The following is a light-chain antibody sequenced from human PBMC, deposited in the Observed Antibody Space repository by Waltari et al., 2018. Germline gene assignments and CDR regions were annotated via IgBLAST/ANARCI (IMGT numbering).Light chain of an antibody. CDR1: QSISDF. Sequence: EIVLTQSPATLSLSPGETATLPCRASQSISDFLVWYQQKPGQSPRLLIYDAVNRATGIPARFSGSGSGTDFFLTINNVQPEDFAIYYCQQRRFWPPLTFGGGTKVEI. CDR2: DAV. CDR3: QQRRFWPPLT. J-gene: IGKJ4*01. V-gene: IGKV3-11*01.